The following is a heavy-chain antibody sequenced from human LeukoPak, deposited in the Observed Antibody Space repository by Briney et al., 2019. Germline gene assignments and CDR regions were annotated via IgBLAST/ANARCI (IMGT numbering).Heavy chain of an antibody. Sequence: ASVKVSCKASGYTFTGYYMHWVRQAPGQGLEWMGWINPNSGGTNYAQKFQGWVTMTRDTSISTAYMELSRLRSDDTAVYYCARDRLKYSSSPGYFQHWGQGTLVTVSS. D-gene: IGHD6-13*01. CDR1: GYTFTGYY. J-gene: IGHJ1*01. CDR2: INPNSGGT. CDR3: ARDRLKYSSSPGYFQH. V-gene: IGHV1-2*04.